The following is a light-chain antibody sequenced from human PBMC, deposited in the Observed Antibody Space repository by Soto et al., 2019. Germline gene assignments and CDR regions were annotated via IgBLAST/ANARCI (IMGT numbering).Light chain of an antibody. Sequence: EIVMTQSPATLSVSPGGRATLSCRASQSVSSDLAWYQQKPGQAPRLLISGASTSATGIPARFSGSGSGTEFTLIISSLQSEDSAVYYCQQYNKWPPSTFGQGTRLEIQ. CDR2: GAS. CDR1: QSVSSD. V-gene: IGKV3-15*01. CDR3: QQYNKWPPST. J-gene: IGKJ5*01.